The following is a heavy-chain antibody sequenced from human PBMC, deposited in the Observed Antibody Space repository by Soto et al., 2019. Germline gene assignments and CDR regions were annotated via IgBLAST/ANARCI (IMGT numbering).Heavy chain of an antibody. D-gene: IGHD5-12*01. J-gene: IGHJ6*02. Sequence: GASVKVSCKASGYTFTSYDINWVRQATGQGLEWMGWMNPNSGNTGYAQKFQGRVTMTRNTSISTAYMELSSLRSEDTAAYYCARDLRIIVATTGRDYYYGMDVWGQGTTVTVSS. CDR2: MNPNSGNT. CDR3: ARDLRIIVATTGRDYYYGMDV. CDR1: GYTFTSYD. V-gene: IGHV1-8*01.